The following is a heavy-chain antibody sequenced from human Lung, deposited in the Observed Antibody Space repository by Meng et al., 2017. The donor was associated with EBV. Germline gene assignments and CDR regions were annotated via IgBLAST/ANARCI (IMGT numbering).Heavy chain of an antibody. J-gene: IGHJ4*02. Sequence: VEWGGGVVQPGRSLRTSCAASGFSFPDYAIHWVRQSPGKGLEWVAVIWLDGVNKYYTDSVKGRFIISRDTSKNIVYLQMNSLGAQDAAIYYCARELKSGWYLPEYWGQGTLVTVSS. CDR1: GFSFPDYA. CDR2: IWLDGVNK. V-gene: IGHV3-33*01. CDR3: ARELKSGWYLPEY. D-gene: IGHD6-19*01.